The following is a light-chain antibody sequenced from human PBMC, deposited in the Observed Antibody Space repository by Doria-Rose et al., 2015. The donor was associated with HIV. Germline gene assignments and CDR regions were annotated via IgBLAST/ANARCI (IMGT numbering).Light chain of an antibody. Sequence: EIVLTQSPGTLSLSPGERATLPCRASQNASANYLDWYQQRPGQSPTLLIYGASSRATDIPDRFSGSGSGTDFTLTISRLEPEDFAVYYCHQYASSRTFGQGTKVEIK. V-gene: IGKV3-20*01. CDR1: QNASANY. CDR3: HQYASSRT. CDR2: GAS. J-gene: IGKJ1*01.